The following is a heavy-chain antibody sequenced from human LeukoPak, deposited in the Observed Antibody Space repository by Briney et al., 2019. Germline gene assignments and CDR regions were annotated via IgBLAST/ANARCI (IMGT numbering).Heavy chain of an antibody. CDR2: INPNSGGT. Sequence: ASVKVSCKASGYTFTGYYMHWVRQAPGQGLEWMGWINPNSGGTNYAQKFQGWVTMTRDTSISTAYMELSRLRSDDTAVYYCARSSYSSSWYDLDYWGQGTLVTVSS. CDR1: GYTFTGYY. V-gene: IGHV1-2*04. D-gene: IGHD6-13*01. CDR3: ARSSYSSSWYDLDY. J-gene: IGHJ4*02.